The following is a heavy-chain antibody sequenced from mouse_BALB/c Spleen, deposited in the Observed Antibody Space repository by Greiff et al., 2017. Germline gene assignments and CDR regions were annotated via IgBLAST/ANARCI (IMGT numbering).Heavy chain of an antibody. D-gene: IGHD1-1*01. CDR2: ISSGGSYT. V-gene: IGHV5-9-4*01. J-gene: IGHJ4*01. CDR3: ARDTTVDYAMDY. CDR1: GFTFSSYA. Sequence: DVMLVESGGGLVKPGGSLKLSCAASGFTFSSYAMSWVRQSPEKRLEWVAEISSGGSYTYYPDTVTGRFTISRDNAKNTLYLEMSSLRSEDTAMYYCARDTTVDYAMDYWGQGTSVTVSS.